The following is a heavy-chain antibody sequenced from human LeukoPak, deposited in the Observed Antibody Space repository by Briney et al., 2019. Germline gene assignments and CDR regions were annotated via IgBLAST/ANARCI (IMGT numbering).Heavy chain of an antibody. J-gene: IGHJ3*02. D-gene: IGHD3-10*01. Sequence: GESLKISCKGSGYRFTSYWISWVRQMPGKGLEWMGRIDPSDSYTNYSPSFQGHVTISADKSISIAYLQWSSLKASDTAMYYCARHVSYYGSGSYPYAFDIWGQGTMVTVSS. CDR3: ARHVSYYGSGSYPYAFDI. V-gene: IGHV5-10-1*01. CDR1: GYRFTSYW. CDR2: IDPSDSYT.